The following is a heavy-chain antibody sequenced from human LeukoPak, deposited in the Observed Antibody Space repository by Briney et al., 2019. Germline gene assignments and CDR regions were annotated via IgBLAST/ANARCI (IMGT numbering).Heavy chain of an antibody. J-gene: IGHJ5*02. CDR1: GGSISSSSYY. V-gene: IGHV4-39*07. D-gene: IGHD5-12*01. CDR2: IYYSGST. Sequence: SETLSLTCTVSGGSISSSSYYWGWIRQPPGKGLEWIGSIYYSGSTYYNPSLKSRVTMSVDTSNNQFSLKLNSVTAADTAVYFCARGMSAAYDYNWFDPWGEGTLVTVSS. CDR3: ARGMSAAYDYNWFDP.